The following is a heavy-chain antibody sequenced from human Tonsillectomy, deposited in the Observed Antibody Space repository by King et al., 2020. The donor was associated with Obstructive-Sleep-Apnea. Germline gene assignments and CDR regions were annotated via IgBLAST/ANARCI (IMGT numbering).Heavy chain of an antibody. V-gene: IGHV2-5*02. J-gene: IGHJ5*02. D-gene: IGHD3-22*01. CDR1: GFSLSTRGVG. Sequence: ITLKESGPTLVKPTQTLTLTCTFSGFSLSTRGVGVGWIRQPPGKALEWLALIYWDDDERYRPSLKSRLTITKDTSKNQVVLTMTTMAPVETATYYCANTNYYDSRGYYCLDPWGQGTLVTVSS. CDR2: IYWDDDE. CDR3: ANTNYYDSRGYYCLDP.